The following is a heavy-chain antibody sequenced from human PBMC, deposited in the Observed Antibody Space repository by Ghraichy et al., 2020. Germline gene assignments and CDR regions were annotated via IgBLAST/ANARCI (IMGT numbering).Heavy chain of an antibody. V-gene: IGHV3-49*03. D-gene: IGHD3-10*01. CDR2: IRSKVYGGTT. CDR1: GFTFSNYV. CDR3: TRVETSLFAVYYYYMDV. J-gene: IGHJ6*03. Sequence: GGSLRLSCIASGFTFSNYVINWFRQAPGEGLEWVGFIRSKVYGGTTEYAASVKGRFTISRDDSKSIAYLQMNSLKTEDTAVYYCTRVETSLFAVYYYYMDVWGKGTTVTVSS.